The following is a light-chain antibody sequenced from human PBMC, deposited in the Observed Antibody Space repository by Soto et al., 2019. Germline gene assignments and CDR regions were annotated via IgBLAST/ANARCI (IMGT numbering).Light chain of an antibody. J-gene: IGKJ5*01. CDR2: DTF. CDR3: QQRTSWPIT. Sequence: EIVLTQSPATLSLSPGERVTLSCRASQSVNNFLAWYQQKPGQAPRPLIYDTFNRATGVPHRFSGSGSGTDFTLTISSLEPEDFAVYYCQQRTSWPITFGQGTRLEI. CDR1: QSVNNF. V-gene: IGKV3-11*01.